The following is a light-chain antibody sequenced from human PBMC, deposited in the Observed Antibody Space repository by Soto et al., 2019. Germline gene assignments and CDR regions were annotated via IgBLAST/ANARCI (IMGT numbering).Light chain of an antibody. CDR1: HSISSW. CDR3: QQYNSYSWT. Sequence: DIPMTQSPSTLSASVGDRVRITCRASHSISSWLSWYQQKPEKAPKLLIYKASSLESGVPSRFGGSGSGTEFTLTISILQPDDFATYYCQQYNSYSWTFGQGTKVDIK. J-gene: IGKJ1*01. V-gene: IGKV1-5*03. CDR2: KAS.